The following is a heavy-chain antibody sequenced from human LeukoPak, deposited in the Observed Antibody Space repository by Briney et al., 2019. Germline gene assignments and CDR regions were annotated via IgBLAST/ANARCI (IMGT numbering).Heavy chain of an antibody. CDR3: AKDSNPMIVPAALDY. V-gene: IGHV3-9*01. J-gene: IGHJ4*02. CDR1: GFTFDDYA. CDR2: ISWNSGSI. Sequence: PGGSLRLSCAASGFTFDDYAMHWVRQAPGKGLEWVSGISWNSGSIGYADSVKGRFTISRDNAKNSLYLQMNSLRAEDTALYYCAKDSNPMIVPAALDYWGQGTLVTVSS. D-gene: IGHD2-2*01.